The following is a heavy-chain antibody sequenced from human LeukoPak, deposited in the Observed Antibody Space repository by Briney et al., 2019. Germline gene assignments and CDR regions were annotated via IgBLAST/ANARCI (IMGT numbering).Heavy chain of an antibody. V-gene: IGHV4-30-4*08. CDR1: GGSISSGDYY. Sequence: SETLSLTCTVSGGSISSGDYYWSWIRQPPGKGLEWIGYIYYSGSTYYNPSLTSRVTISVDTYKTQFSLKLSSVAAAATAVYYCARAYYYDSSGYYTNWFDPWGQGTLVTVSS. J-gene: IGHJ5*02. CDR2: IYYSGST. D-gene: IGHD3-22*01. CDR3: ARAYYYDSSGYYTNWFDP.